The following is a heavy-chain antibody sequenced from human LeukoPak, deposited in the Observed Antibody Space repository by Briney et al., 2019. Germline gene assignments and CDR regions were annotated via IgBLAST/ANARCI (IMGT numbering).Heavy chain of an antibody. V-gene: IGHV4-34*01. D-gene: IGHD6-13*01. CDR1: GVSFSGYY. CDR3: ARVPSRYSSSWYSFDY. Sequence: SETLSLTCAVYGVSFSGYYWSWIRQPPGKGLEWIGEINHSGSTNYNPSLKSRVTISVDTSKNQFSLKLSSVTAADTAVYYCARVPSRYSSSWYSFDYWGQGTLVTVSS. J-gene: IGHJ4*02. CDR2: INHSGST.